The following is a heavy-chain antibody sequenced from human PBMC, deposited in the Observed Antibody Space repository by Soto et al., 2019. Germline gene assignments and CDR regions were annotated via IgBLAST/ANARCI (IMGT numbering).Heavy chain of an antibody. J-gene: IGHJ4*02. CDR3: ARATKVDGSGFDY. CDR1: GYTFTGYY. D-gene: IGHD6-19*01. Sequence: ASVKVSCKASGYTFTGYYMHWVRQAPGQGLEWMGWINPNSGGTNYAQKFQGWVTMTRDTSISTAYMELSRLRSDDTAVYYCARATKVDGSGFDYWGQGTLVTVSS. V-gene: IGHV1-2*04. CDR2: INPNSGGT.